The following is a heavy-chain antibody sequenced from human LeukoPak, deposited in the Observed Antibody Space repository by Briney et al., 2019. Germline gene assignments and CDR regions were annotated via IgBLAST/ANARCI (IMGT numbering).Heavy chain of an antibody. Sequence: VYASETLSLTCTVSGGSISSSHYYWGWIRQPPGKGLERIGSINYSGSTYYNPSLKSRVTISVDTSKNQFSLKLSSLTAADTAVYYCARQSGYAVNNAFDIWGQGTMVTVSS. D-gene: IGHD5-12*01. V-gene: IGHV4-39*01. CDR1: GGSISSSHYY. CDR3: ARQSGYAVNNAFDI. CDR2: INYSGST. J-gene: IGHJ3*02.